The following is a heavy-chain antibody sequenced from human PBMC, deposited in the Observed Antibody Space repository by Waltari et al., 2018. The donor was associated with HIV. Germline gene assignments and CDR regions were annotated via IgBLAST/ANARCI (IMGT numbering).Heavy chain of an antibody. V-gene: IGHV4-39*01. Sequence: QLQLQESGPGLVKSSETLSLTCTVSGGSMPSSSYSSGWIRQPPGTGLEWIGSMSYSGSTYHNPSLRSRLTISVDTSKNQFSLKLTSVTAADTAVYYCARSFSGYSNYFDPWGQGTLVTVSS. CDR3: ARSFSGYSNYFDP. CDR2: MSYSGST. CDR1: GGSMPSSSYS. D-gene: IGHD4-4*01. J-gene: IGHJ5*02.